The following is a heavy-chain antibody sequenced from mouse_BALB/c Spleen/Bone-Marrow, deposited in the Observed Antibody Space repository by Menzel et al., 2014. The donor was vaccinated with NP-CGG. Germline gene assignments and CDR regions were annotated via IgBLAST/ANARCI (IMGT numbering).Heavy chain of an antibody. Sequence: VQVVESGPGLVAPSQSLSITCTVSGFSLSSYGVHWVRQPPGKGLEWLVVIWSDGNTTYNSTLKSRLSISKDDPKSQVFLKMNSLQTDDTAMYYCAGNPYGNYAMDYWGQGTSVTVSS. D-gene: IGHD2-10*02. V-gene: IGHV2-6*02. J-gene: IGHJ4*01. CDR2: IWSDGNT. CDR3: AGNPYGNYAMDY. CDR1: GFSLSSYG.